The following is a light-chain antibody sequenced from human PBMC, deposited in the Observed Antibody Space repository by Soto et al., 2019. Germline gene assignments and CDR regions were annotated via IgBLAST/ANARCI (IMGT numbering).Light chain of an antibody. CDR2: DAS. CDR3: QQYDSHPYT. J-gene: IGKJ2*01. V-gene: IGKV1-5*01. CDR1: QSINHW. Sequence: GDRVTITCRASQSINHWLAWYQQKPGKAPKFLIYDASTLTNGVPSRFSGRGSGTEFTLTISSLQPDDFATYYCQQYDSHPYTFGQGTK.